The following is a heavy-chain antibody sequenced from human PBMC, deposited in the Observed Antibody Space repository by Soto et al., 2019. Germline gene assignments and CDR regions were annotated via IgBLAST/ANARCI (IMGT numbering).Heavy chain of an antibody. CDR3: ARQSSSWYVPQFDY. J-gene: IGHJ4*02. CDR2: IYYSGST. D-gene: IGHD6-13*01. CDR1: GGSISSSSYY. V-gene: IGHV4-39*01. Sequence: SETLSLTCTVSGGSISSSSYYWGWIRQPPGKGLEWIGSIYYSGSTYYNPSLKSRVTISVDTSKNQFSLKLSSVTAADTAVYYCARQSSSWYVPQFDYWGQGTLVTVSS.